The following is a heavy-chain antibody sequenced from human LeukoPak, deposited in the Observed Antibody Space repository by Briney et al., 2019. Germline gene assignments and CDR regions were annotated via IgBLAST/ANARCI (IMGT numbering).Heavy chain of an antibody. V-gene: IGHV3-64*01. CDR1: RFTFSSYA. J-gene: IGHJ4*02. CDR3: ARSGSLDY. D-gene: IGHD2-15*01. Sequence: GGSLRLSCAASRFTFSSYAMHWVRQAPGKGLEYVSAISSNGGSTYYANSVKGRFTISRDNSKNTLYLQMGSLRAEDMAVYYCARSGSLDYWGQGTLVTVSS. CDR2: ISSNGGST.